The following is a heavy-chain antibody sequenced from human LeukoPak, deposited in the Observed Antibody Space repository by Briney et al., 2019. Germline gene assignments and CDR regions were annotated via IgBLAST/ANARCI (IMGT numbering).Heavy chain of an antibody. Sequence: GGSLKISCKGSGYRFTSYWIGWVRQMPGKGLEWMGIIYPGDSDTRYSPSFQGQVTISADKSISAAYLQWSSLKASDTAMYYCARQYYYDSSGYYYNWFDPWGQGTLVTVSS. J-gene: IGHJ5*02. CDR2: IYPGDSDT. CDR1: GYRFTSYW. V-gene: IGHV5-51*01. D-gene: IGHD3-22*01. CDR3: ARQYYYDSSGYYYNWFDP.